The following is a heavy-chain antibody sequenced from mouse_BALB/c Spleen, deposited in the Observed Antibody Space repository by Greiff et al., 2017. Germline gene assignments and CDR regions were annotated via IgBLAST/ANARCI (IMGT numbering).Heavy chain of an antibody. CDR3: ARGQLGLWFAY. Sequence: EVKLQQSGPGLVKPSQSLSLTCTVTGYSITSDYAWNWIRQFPGNKLEWMGYISYSGSTSYNPSLKSRISITRDTSKNQFFLQLNSVTTEDTATYYCARGQLGLWFAYWGQGTLVTVSA. V-gene: IGHV3-2*02. CDR1: GYSITSDYA. CDR2: ISYSGST. J-gene: IGHJ3*01. D-gene: IGHD3-1*01.